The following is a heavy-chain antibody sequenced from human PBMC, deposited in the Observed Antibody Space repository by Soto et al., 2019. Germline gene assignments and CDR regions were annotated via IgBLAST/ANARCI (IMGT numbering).Heavy chain of an antibody. J-gene: IGHJ5*02. D-gene: IGHD3-10*01. CDR1: LFTFSTYG. CDR2: ISFDGLNK. V-gene: IGHV3-30*18. CDR3: AKDPIYYGSGLGWFDP. Sequence: GGSLRLSCAASLFTFSTYGMHWVRQSPGKGLEWVALISFDGLNKYYMDSVKGRFTISRDNSKNTLYLQMSSLRAEDTAVYYCAKDPIYYGSGLGWFDPWGQGTLVTVSS.